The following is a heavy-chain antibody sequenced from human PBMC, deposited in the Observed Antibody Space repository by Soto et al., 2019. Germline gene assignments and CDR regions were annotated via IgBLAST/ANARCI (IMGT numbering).Heavy chain of an antibody. Sequence: GASVKVSCKASGYTFTSYDINWVRQATGQGLEWMGWMNPNSGNTGYAQKFQGRVTMTRNTSISTAYMELSSLRSEDTAVYYCARAGYYDFWSGSYYYGMDVWGQGTTVTVS. V-gene: IGHV1-8*01. CDR3: ARAGYYDFWSGSYYYGMDV. J-gene: IGHJ6*02. CDR1: GYTFTSYD. CDR2: MNPNSGNT. D-gene: IGHD3-3*01.